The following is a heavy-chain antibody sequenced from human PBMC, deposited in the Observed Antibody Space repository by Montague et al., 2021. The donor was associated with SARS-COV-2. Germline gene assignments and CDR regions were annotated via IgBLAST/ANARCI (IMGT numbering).Heavy chain of an antibody. V-gene: IGHV4-34*01. CDR2: INHSGTT. Sequence: SETLSLTCAVFDGSFSNSYWSWIRQPPGKGLEWIGEINHSGTTXXXPSXRGRVTISVDTSKNQFSLKLNSLTAADAAVYYCASGDDNGSGYLDVWGKGTTVTVSS. D-gene: IGHD1-26*01. CDR3: ASGDDNGSGYLDV. CDR1: DGSFSNSY. J-gene: IGHJ6*03.